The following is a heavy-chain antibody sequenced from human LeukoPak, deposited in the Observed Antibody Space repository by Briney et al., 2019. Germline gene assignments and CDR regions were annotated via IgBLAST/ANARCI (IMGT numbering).Heavy chain of an antibody. CDR1: GGTFSSYA. J-gene: IGHJ3*02. D-gene: IGHD2-2*01. Sequence: SVKVSCKASGGTFSSYAISWVRQAPGQGLEWMGGSIPIFGTANYAQKFQGRVTITTDESTSTAYMELSSLRSEDTAVYYCARDCSSTSCYGGGAFDIWGQGTMVTVSS. CDR2: SIPIFGTA. V-gene: IGHV1-69*05. CDR3: ARDCSSTSCYGGGAFDI.